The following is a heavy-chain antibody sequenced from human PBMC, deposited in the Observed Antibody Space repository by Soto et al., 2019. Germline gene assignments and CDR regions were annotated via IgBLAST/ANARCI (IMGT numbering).Heavy chain of an antibody. J-gene: IGHJ1*01. CDR2: ISYDGSNK. CDR3: ASVIYDFWSGSQYFQH. V-gene: IGHV3-30-3*01. CDR1: GFTFSSHA. D-gene: IGHD3-3*01. Sequence: GGSLRLSCAASGFTFSSHAMHWVRQAPGKGLEWVAVISYDGSNKYYADSVKGRFTISRDNSKNTLYLQMNSLRAEDTAVYYCASVIYDFWSGSQYFQHWGQGTLVTVSS.